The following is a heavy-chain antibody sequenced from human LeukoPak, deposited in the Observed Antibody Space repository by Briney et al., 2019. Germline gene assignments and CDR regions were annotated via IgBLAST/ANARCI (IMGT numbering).Heavy chain of an antibody. CDR3: AREMATSSFDY. D-gene: IGHD5-24*01. V-gene: IGHV1-46*01. CDR2: INPSGGST. Sequence: ASVKVSCKASGGTFISYAISWVRQAPGQGLEWMGIINPSGGSTSYAQKFQGRVTMTRDTSTRVYMELSSLRSEDTAVYYCAREMATSSFDYWGQGTLVTVSS. J-gene: IGHJ4*02. CDR1: GGTFISYA.